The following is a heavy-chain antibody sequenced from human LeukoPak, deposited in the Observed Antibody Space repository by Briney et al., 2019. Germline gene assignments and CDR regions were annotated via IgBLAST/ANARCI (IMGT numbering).Heavy chain of an antibody. Sequence: GGSLRLSCAASGFTFSSYSMNWVRQAPGKGLEWVSYISSSSSTIYYADSVKGRFTISRDNAKNSLYLQMNSLRAEDTAVYYCARGSVWYSSSWYYFDYWGQGTLVTVSS. CDR1: GFTFSSYS. V-gene: IGHV3-48*01. CDR2: ISSSSSTI. J-gene: IGHJ4*02. CDR3: ARGSVWYSSSWYYFDY. D-gene: IGHD6-13*01.